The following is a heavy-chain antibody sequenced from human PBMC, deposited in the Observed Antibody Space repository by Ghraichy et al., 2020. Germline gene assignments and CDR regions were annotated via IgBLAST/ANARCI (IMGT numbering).Heavy chain of an antibody. CDR2: IGGSGSSI. Sequence: GGSLRLSCAASGFTFSSYEMNWVRQAPGKGLEWVSYIGGSGSSIYYADSVKGRFTISRDNANNSLYLQMNSLRAEDTAVYFCARQDFYSSGRNCFDYWGQGTLVTVSS. CDR1: GFTFSSYE. CDR3: ARQDFYSSGRNCFDY. J-gene: IGHJ4*02. D-gene: IGHD6-19*01. V-gene: IGHV3-48*03.